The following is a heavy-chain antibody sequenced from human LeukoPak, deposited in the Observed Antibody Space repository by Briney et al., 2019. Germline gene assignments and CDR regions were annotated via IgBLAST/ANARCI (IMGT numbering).Heavy chain of an antibody. CDR2: IYSGGST. CDR1: GFTVSSNY. Sequence: GGSLRLSCAASGFTVSSNYMSWVRQAPGKGREWVSVIYSGGSTYYADSVKGRFTISRDNSKNTLYLQMNSLRAEDTAVYYCAKDIYDSSGEEPYYFDYWGQGTLVTVSS. D-gene: IGHD3-22*01. J-gene: IGHJ4*02. V-gene: IGHV3-53*01. CDR3: AKDIYDSSGEEPYYFDY.